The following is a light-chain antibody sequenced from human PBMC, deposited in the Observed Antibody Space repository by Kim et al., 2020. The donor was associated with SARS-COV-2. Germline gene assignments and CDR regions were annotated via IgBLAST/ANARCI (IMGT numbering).Light chain of an antibody. CDR3: SSYSSSTTLL. J-gene: IGLJ3*02. V-gene: IGLV2-14*03. CDR2: DVS. CDR1: SIDVGDYNS. Sequence: GQSITISCTGTSIDVGDYNSVSWYHHHPGKAPKLMIYDVSKRPSGVSNRFSGSKSGYTASLTISGLQTEDEADYYCSSYSSSTTLLFGGGTKVTVL.